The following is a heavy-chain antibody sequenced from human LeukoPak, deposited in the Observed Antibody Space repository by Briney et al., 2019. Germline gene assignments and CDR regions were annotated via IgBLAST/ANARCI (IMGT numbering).Heavy chain of an antibody. CDR1: GFTFSSYW. J-gene: IGHJ4*02. CDR3: ARDAAAYCTGGSCYPRY. CDR2: IKSDESST. Sequence: PGGSLRLFCAASGFTFSSYWMHWVRQAPGKGLVWVSRIKSDESSTTYADSVKGRFTTSRDNAKNTLYLQMNSLRAEYTAVYYCARDAAAYCTGGSCYPRYWGQGTLVTVSS. V-gene: IGHV3-74*01. D-gene: IGHD2-15*01.